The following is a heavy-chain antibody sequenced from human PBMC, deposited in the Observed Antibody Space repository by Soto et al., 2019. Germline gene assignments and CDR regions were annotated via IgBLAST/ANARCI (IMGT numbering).Heavy chain of an antibody. CDR3: AKEEGVVASTPTNYFDY. CDR1: GFTFSSYA. Sequence: GGSLRLSCAASGFTFSSYAVTWVRQAPGKGLEWVSTISGSGDNTYYADSVKGRFTISRDNSEDTLYLQMDSLRVEDTAVYYCAKEEGVVASTPTNYFDYWGQGTLVTVSS. J-gene: IGHJ4*02. D-gene: IGHD2-15*01. V-gene: IGHV3-23*01. CDR2: ISGSGDNT.